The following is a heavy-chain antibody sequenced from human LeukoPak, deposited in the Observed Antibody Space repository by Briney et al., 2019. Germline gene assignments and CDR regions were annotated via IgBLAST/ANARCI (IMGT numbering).Heavy chain of an antibody. V-gene: IGHV3-30*04. CDR2: ISYDGSNK. Sequence: GGSLRLSCAASGFTFSSYAMHWVRQAPGKGLEWVAVISYDGSNKYYADSVKGRFTISRDNSKNTLYLQMNSLRAEDTAVYYCARDSSSGSAAFDHWGQGTLVTVSS. D-gene: IGHD6-19*01. CDR3: ARDSSSGSAAFDH. CDR1: GFTFSSYA. J-gene: IGHJ4*02.